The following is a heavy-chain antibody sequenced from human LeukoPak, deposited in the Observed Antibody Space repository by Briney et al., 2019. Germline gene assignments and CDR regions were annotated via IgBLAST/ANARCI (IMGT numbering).Heavy chain of an antibody. Sequence: ASVKVSCKASGYTFTNYFMHWVRQAPGQGLEWMGIINPRGGSTGYAQKFQGRITMTTDMSTRTVYMELSSLESEDTAVYYCARRDCVGDCYSNWFDPWGRGTLVTVSS. CDR2: INPRGGST. CDR1: GYTFTNYF. V-gene: IGHV1-46*01. D-gene: IGHD2-21*02. J-gene: IGHJ5*02. CDR3: ARRDCVGDCYSNWFDP.